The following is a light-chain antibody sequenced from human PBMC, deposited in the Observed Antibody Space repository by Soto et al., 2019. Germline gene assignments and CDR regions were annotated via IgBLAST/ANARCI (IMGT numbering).Light chain of an antibody. Sequence: AIQLTQSPSSLSASVGDRVTITCRASQGISSALSWYQQKPGKAPKLLIYDASSLESGVPSRFSGSGSGTDFTPTISSLQPEDFATYYCQQFNSYPPFGGGTKVEIK. CDR3: QQFNSYPP. J-gene: IGKJ4*01. CDR2: DAS. CDR1: QGISSA. V-gene: IGKV1-13*02.